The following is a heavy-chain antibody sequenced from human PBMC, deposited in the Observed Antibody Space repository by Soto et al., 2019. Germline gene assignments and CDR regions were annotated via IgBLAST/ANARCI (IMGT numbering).Heavy chain of an antibody. V-gene: IGHV1-69*02. CDR2: IIPILGIA. J-gene: IGHJ6*03. CDR1: GGTFSSYT. D-gene: IGHD2-15*01. Sequence: GASVKVSCKASGGTFSSYTISWVRQAPGQGLEWMGRIIPILGIANYAQKFQGRVTITADKSTSTAYMELSSLRSEDTAVYYCASECLSSGGSCYSPSMGYYYYYYMDVWGKGTTVTVSS. CDR3: ASECLSSGGSCYSPSMGYYYYYYMDV.